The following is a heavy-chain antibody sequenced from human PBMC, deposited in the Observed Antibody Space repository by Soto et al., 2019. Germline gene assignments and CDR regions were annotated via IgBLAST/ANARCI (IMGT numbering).Heavy chain of an antibody. V-gene: IGHV3-48*03. CDR1: GFSFSNYE. D-gene: IGHD6-13*01. CDR2: ISSGGDTI. CDR3: ARDRAAGGY. J-gene: IGHJ4*02. Sequence: GSLRLSCAASGFSFSNYEMSWVRQAPGKGLEWVAYISSGGDTIHYADSVRGRFTVSRDNARNSLSLQMNTLRVEDTALYYCARDRAAGGYWGQGTLVTVSS.